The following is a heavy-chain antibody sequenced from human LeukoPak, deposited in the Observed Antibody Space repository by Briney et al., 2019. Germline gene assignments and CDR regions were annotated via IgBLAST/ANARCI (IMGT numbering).Heavy chain of an antibody. V-gene: IGHV1-46*01. CDR1: GYTFTSYY. Sequence: GASVKVSCKASGYTFTSYYMHWVRQAPGQGLEWMGIVNPSGGSTSYAQKFQGRVTIAADKSTSTAYMELSSLRSEDTAVYYCAGSIARLITGYYGMDVWGQGTTVTVSS. D-gene: IGHD3-16*01. CDR3: AGSIARLITGYYGMDV. J-gene: IGHJ6*01. CDR2: VNPSGGST.